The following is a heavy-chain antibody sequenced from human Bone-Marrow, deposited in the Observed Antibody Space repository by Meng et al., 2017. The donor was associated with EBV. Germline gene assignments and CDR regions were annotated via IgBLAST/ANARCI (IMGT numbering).Heavy chain of an antibody. V-gene: IGHV4-34*01. CDR3: ARATGGSTGYFR. D-gene: IGHD3-9*01. CDR2: IKHSGST. CDR1: GGSLSGFS. Sequence: QVQLQHWGAGLLKPSETLSLTCVVNGGSLSGFSWSWIRQAPGKGLEWIGEIKHSGSTNYNPSLKNRVTISVDPSKNQFSLRLSSVTAADTAVYYCARATGGSTGYFRWGQGTLVTVSS. J-gene: IGHJ4*02.